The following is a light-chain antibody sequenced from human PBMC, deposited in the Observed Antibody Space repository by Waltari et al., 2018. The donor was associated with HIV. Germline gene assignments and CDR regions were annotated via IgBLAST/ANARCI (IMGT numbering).Light chain of an antibody. CDR1: RIEDKS. CDR3: QVWDSFTDHRV. Sequence: SYVLTQPPAVSVATGQTASITRGGYRIEDKSVHWYQQQPGQAPVLVMSFDHDRPSGIPERFSGSNSANTATLTVSRVEDGDEADYYCQVWDSFTDHRVFGGGTKLIVL. J-gene: IGLJ2*01. CDR2: FDH. V-gene: IGLV3-21*04.